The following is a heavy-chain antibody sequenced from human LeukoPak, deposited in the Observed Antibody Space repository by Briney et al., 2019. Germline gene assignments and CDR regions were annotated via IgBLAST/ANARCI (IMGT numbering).Heavy chain of an antibody. CDR3: ARDGSYYYYYYMDV. CDR1: GFTFSTYE. V-gene: IGHV3-48*03. J-gene: IGHJ6*03. CDR2: ISSSGSTI. Sequence: PGGSLRLSCAASGFTFSTYEMHWVRQAPGKGLEWVSYISSSGSTIFYADSVKGRFTISRDNAKNSLYLQMNSLRAEDTAVYYCARDGSYYYYYYMDVWGKGTTVTISS.